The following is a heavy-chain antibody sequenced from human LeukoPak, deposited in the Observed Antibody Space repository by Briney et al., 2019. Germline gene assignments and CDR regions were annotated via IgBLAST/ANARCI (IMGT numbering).Heavy chain of an antibody. CDR2: INPVVGTA. J-gene: IGHJ6*02. CDR3: ANTFLTPYDTYFYYYGLHL. D-gene: IGHD3-9*01. CDR1: GDTLSSYV. Sequence: SVKVSCKASGDTLSSYVISWVRQAPGHGLEWMGGINPVVGTAHHAQKVQDRVTITADESTSPAYMELSRLSSADTAVYYCANTFLTPYDTYFYYYGLHLWGQGTPVTVSS. V-gene: IGHV1-69*01.